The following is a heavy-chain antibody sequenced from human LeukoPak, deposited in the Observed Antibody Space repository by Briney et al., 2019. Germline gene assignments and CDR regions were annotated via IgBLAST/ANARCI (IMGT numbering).Heavy chain of an antibody. V-gene: IGHV1-2*02. Sequence: GASVKVSCKASGYTFTGYYMHWVRQAPGQGLEWMGWINPNSGSTNYAQKFQGSVTMTSDTSIRTAYMEVTRLRSDDTGVYYCARDSYCSSTSCYAYFDYWGEGTLVTVSS. D-gene: IGHD2-2*01. J-gene: IGHJ4*02. CDR2: INPNSGST. CDR1: GYTFTGYY. CDR3: ARDSYCSSTSCYAYFDY.